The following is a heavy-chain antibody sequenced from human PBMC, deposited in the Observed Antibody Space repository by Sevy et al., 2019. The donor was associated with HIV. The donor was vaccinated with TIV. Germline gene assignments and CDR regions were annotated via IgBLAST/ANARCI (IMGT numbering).Heavy chain of an antibody. Sequence: GGSLRLSCAASGFTVSSTYMSWVRQAPGKGLEWVSIIYSGGSTYQADSVKGRFTISRDNSKNTVSLQMTSLRAEDTAVYYCARVGSSGWFYYYGMDVWGQGTTVTVSS. J-gene: IGHJ6*02. CDR1: GFTVSSTY. V-gene: IGHV3-53*01. D-gene: IGHD6-19*01. CDR3: ARVGSSGWFYYYGMDV. CDR2: IYSGGST.